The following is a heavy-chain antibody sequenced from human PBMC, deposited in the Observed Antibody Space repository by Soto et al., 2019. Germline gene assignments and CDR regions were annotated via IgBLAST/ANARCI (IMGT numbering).Heavy chain of an antibody. Sequence: ASVKVSCKASGYTFTSYYMHWVRQAPGQGLEWMGIINPSGGSTSYAQKFQGRVTMTRDTSTSTVYMELSSLRSEDTAVYYCAGAVGGEIFDYGGGGTLVTVPS. D-gene: IGHD3-10*01. CDR3: AGAVGGEIFDY. V-gene: IGHV1-46*01. CDR1: GYTFTSYY. CDR2: INPSGGST. J-gene: IGHJ4*02.